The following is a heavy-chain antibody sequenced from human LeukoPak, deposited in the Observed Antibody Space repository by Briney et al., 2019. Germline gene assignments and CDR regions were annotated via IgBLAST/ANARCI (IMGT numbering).Heavy chain of an antibody. Sequence: GGSLRLSCVASGFTFSNYEMNWLRQAPGKGLEWVSYISSSGSTIYYADSVKGRFTISRDNAKNSLYLQMNSLRAEDTAVYYCAREEDYDGSGSYGPFDYWGQGTLVTVSS. V-gene: IGHV3-48*03. CDR1: GFTFSNYE. J-gene: IGHJ4*02. CDR3: AREEDYDGSGSYGPFDY. D-gene: IGHD3-22*01. CDR2: ISSSGSTI.